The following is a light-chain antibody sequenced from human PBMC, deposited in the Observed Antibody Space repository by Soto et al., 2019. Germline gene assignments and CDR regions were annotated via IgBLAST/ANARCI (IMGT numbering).Light chain of an antibody. CDR3: QQLNSYPGST. V-gene: IGKV1-9*01. CDR2: AAS. Sequence: DIQLTQSPSFLSASVGDRVTITCRASQGISSYLAWYQQKPGKAPKLLIYAASTLQSGVPSRFSGSGSGTEFTLTISRLQPEDFATYYCQQLNSYPGSTFGQGTKLEIK. CDR1: QGISSY. J-gene: IGKJ2*01.